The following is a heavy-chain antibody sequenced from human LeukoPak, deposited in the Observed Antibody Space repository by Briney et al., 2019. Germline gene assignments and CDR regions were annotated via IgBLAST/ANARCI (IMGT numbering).Heavy chain of an antibody. D-gene: IGHD6-13*01. V-gene: IGHV4-39*07. Sequence: SETLSLTCTVSGGSISTSNYYWGWIRQPPGKGLEWIGNIFYSGSTYYSPSLRSRVTISLDTSRNQFSLKLNSVTAADTAVYYCARSQQLRELDYWGQGTLVTVSS. CDR1: GGSISTSNYY. CDR3: ARSQQLRELDY. CDR2: IFYSGST. J-gene: IGHJ4*02.